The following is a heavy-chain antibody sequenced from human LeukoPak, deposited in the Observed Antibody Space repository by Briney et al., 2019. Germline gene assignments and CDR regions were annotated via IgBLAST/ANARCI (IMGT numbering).Heavy chain of an antibody. Sequence: ASVKVSCKASGYTFTSYDINWVRQATGQGLEWMGWMNPNSGNTGYAQKFQGRVAITRNTSITTAYMELSSLRSEDTAVYYCARDIAGTTLGGWFDPWGQGTLVTVSS. CDR2: MNPNSGNT. V-gene: IGHV1-8*03. J-gene: IGHJ5*02. CDR3: ARDIAGTTLGGWFDP. CDR1: GYTFTSYD. D-gene: IGHD1-1*01.